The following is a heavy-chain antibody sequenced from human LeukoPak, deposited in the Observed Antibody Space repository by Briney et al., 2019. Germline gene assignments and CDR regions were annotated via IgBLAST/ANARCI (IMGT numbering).Heavy chain of an antibody. CDR3: AKDRDGSILDAFDI. CDR1: GFTFDDYA. Sequence: PGGSLRLSCAASGFTFDDYAMHWVRQAPGKGLEWVSGISWNSGSIGYADSVKGRFTISRDNAKNSLYLQMNSLRAEDTALYYCAKDRDGSILDAFDIWGQGTMVTVSS. CDR2: ISWNSGSI. V-gene: IGHV3-9*01. D-gene: IGHD2/OR15-2a*01. J-gene: IGHJ3*02.